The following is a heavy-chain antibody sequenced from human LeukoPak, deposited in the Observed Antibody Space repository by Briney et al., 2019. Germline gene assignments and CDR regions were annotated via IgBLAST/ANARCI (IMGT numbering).Heavy chain of an antibody. CDR1: GYTFTGYY. V-gene: IGHV1-2*02. J-gene: IGHJ4*02. CDR2: INPNSGGT. CDR3: ARDTSGELPTTSLFPTPARSFDY. D-gene: IGHD3-10*01. Sequence: GASVKVSCKASGYTFTGYYMHWVRQAPGQGLEWMGWINPNSGGTNYAQKFQGRVTMTRDTSISTAYMELSRLRSDDTAVYYCARDTSGELPTTSLFPTPARSFDYWGQGTLVTVSS.